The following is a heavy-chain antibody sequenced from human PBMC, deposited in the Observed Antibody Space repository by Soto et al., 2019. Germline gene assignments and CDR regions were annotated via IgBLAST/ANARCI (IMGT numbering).Heavy chain of an antibody. V-gene: IGHV4-59*01. Sequence: QVQLQESGPGLVKPSETLSLTCTVSGDSISRYYWSWIQLSPGKGLEWIGYIYYSGETNYNPPDKSRVTISVDRTKNQFSLKLSSVTAADTAVYYCARDQGGEFLKGSGMDVWGQGTTVTVSS. CDR3: ARDQGGEFLKGSGMDV. D-gene: IGHD3-10*01. CDR1: GDSISRYY. CDR2: IYYSGET. J-gene: IGHJ6*02.